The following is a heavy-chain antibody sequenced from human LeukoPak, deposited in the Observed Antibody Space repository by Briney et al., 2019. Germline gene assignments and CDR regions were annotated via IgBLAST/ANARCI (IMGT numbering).Heavy chain of an antibody. V-gene: IGHV4-59*01. CDR2: VYYSGST. J-gene: IGHJ4*02. D-gene: IGHD3-22*01. Sequence: SETLSLTCTVSSASISSYYWSWIRQPPGKGLEWVGYVYYSGSTNYNPSLESRVTISVDTSKSQFSLKLTSVTAADTAVYYCARETYYYDTSGYYYYYFDYWGQGTLSPSPQ. CDR3: ARETYYYDTSGYYYYYFDY. CDR1: SASISSYY.